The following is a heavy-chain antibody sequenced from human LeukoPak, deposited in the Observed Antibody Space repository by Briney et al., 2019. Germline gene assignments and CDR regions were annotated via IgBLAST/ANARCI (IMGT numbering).Heavy chain of an antibody. Sequence: SETLSLTCTVSGGSISSSSYYWGWIRQPPGKGLEWIGSIYYSGSTYYNPSLKSRVTISVDTSKNQSSLKLSSVTAADTAVYYCASSAAGSSGYWGQGTLVTVSS. J-gene: IGHJ4*02. CDR2: IYYSGST. V-gene: IGHV4-39*01. D-gene: IGHD6-13*01. CDR3: ASSAAGSSGY. CDR1: GGSISSSSYY.